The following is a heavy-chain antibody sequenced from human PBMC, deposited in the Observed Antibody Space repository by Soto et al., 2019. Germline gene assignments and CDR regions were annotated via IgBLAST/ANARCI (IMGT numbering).Heavy chain of an antibody. D-gene: IGHD2-2*01. Sequence: QVQLVQSGAEVKKPGASVKVSCKASGYTFTSYTITWVRQAPGQGLEWMGWINPYNSNTNYAQKFQDRVTMTTDTSTSTAYMELRSLRSDDTAVYYCSRVDASNQPTFGYWGQGTLVTVSS. CDR1: GYTFTSYT. V-gene: IGHV1-18*01. J-gene: IGHJ4*02. CDR3: SRVDASNQPTFGY. CDR2: INPYNSNT.